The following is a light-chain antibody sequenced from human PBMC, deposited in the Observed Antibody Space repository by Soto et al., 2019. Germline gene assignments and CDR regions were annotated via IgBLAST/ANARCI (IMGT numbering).Light chain of an antibody. V-gene: IGKV3-11*01. CDR2: DAS. CDR3: QQRSSWPPT. J-gene: IGKJ5*01. Sequence: EIVLTQSPATLSLSPGERATLSCRASQSVSSYLAWYQQEPGQAPRLLIYDASNRAPGIPARFSGSGSGTDFTLTISSLEPEDFAVYYCQQRSSWPPTFGQGTRLEIK. CDR1: QSVSSY.